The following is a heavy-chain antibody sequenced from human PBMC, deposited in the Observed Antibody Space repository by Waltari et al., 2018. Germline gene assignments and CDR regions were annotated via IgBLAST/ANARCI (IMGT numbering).Heavy chain of an antibody. CDR1: GFMFRNFW. CDR3: VRDGDHYDSSGYYYYYGMDV. Sequence: EVQVVESGGGLVQPGGSLRLSCAGSGFMFRNFWMSWVRQAPVKGLEWVANIKEDGSQTYYAGPVKGRFTISRDNAKKLVFLQMNSLRVDDTATYFCVRDGDHYDSSGYYYYYGMDVWGRGTTVTVSS. CDR2: IKEDGSQT. D-gene: IGHD3-22*01. V-gene: IGHV3-7*01. J-gene: IGHJ6*02.